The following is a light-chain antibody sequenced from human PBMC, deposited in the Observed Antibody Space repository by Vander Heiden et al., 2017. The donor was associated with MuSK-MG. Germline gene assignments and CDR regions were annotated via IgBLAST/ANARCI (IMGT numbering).Light chain of an antibody. CDR2: DAS. Sequence: DIQMTQSPSSLSASVGDRVTITCQASQDISNYLNWYQQKPGKAHKLLIYDASNLETGVPSRFSGRGSGTDFTFTISSLQPEDIATYYCQQDYNLPPYTFGQGTKLEIK. CDR1: QDISNY. CDR3: QQDYNLPPYT. J-gene: IGKJ2*01. V-gene: IGKV1-33*01.